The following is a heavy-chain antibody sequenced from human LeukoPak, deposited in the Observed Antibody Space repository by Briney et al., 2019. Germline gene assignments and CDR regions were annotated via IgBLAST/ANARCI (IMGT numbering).Heavy chain of an antibody. J-gene: IGHJ5*02. V-gene: IGHV3-30-3*01. Sequence: GGSLRLSCAASGFTFSSYAMHWVRQAPGKGLEWVAVISYEGSNKYYADSVKGRFTISRDNAKNSLYLQMNSLRAEDTAVYYCARSPSGWSGYYRVNWFDPWGQGTLVTVSS. D-gene: IGHD3-3*01. CDR1: GFTFSSYA. CDR3: ARSPSGWSGYYRVNWFDP. CDR2: ISYEGSNK.